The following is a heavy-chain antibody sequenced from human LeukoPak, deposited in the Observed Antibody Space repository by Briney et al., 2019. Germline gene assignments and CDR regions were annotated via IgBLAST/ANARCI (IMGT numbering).Heavy chain of an antibody. J-gene: IGHJ4*02. CDR2: INPNSGGT. D-gene: IGHD3-9*01. CDR3: ARGHDNTGYNYFDY. CDR1: GYTFIDYY. Sequence: ASVKVSCKASGYTFIDYYIHWVRQAPGQGLERMGWINPNSGGTNFAQKFQGRVTMTRDTSISTTFMELSSLTSDDTAIYYCARGHDNTGYNYFDYWGQGTLVTVSS. V-gene: IGHV1-2*02.